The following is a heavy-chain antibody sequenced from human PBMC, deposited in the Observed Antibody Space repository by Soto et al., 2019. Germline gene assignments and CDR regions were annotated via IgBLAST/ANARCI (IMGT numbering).Heavy chain of an antibody. V-gene: IGHV3-15*01. D-gene: IGHD4-17*01. CDR2: IKSKTDGGTT. J-gene: IGHJ4*02. Sequence: GGSLRLSCAASGFTFSNAWMSWVRQAPGKGLEWVDRIKSKTDGGTTDYAAPVKGRFTISRDDSKNTLYLQMNSLKTEDTAVYYCTASYGDYGPFDYWGQGTLVTVSS. CDR1: GFTFSNAW. CDR3: TASYGDYGPFDY.